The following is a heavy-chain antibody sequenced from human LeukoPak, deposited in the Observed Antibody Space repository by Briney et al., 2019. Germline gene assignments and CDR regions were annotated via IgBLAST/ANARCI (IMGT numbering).Heavy chain of an antibody. CDR2: IKQDGREK. CDR1: GFTFSSYW. D-gene: IGHD5-12*01. CDR3: ARDPDLRRGYDGEGY. V-gene: IGHV3-7*05. Sequence: PGGSLRLSCAASGFTFSSYWMSWFRQAPGKGLEWVANIKQDGREKNYVDSVKGRFTISRDNAKNSVFLQMNSLRADDTAIYHCARDPDLRRGYDGEGYWGQATLVTVSS. J-gene: IGHJ4*02.